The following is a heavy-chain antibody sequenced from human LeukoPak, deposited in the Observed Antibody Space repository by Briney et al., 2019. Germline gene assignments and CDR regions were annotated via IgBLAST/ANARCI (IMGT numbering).Heavy chain of an antibody. CDR2: IKPDGSEK. V-gene: IGHV3-7*04. J-gene: IGHJ4*02. CDR3: ARDDYGWGSHPY. CDR1: GFTFSTYW. Sequence: PGGSLRLSCAGSGFTFSTYWMTWVRQAPGKGLEWVANIKPDGSEKAYVDSVKGRFTISRDNAKNSLYLQMNSLRVEDTAVYYCARDDYGWGSHPYWGQGTLVTVSS. D-gene: IGHD3-10*01.